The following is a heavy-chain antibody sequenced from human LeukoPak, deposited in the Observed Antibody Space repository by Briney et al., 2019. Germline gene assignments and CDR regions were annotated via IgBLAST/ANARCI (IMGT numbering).Heavy chain of an antibody. CDR2: IYHSGST. Sequence: SETLSLTCTVSGGSISSGGYYWSWIRQPPGKGLEWIGYIYHSGSTYYNPSLKSRVTISVDRSKNQFSLKLSSVTAADTAVYYCARTTGPVRRGLDYFDYWGQGTLVTVSS. CDR3: ARTTGPVRRGLDYFDY. D-gene: IGHD3-10*01. CDR1: GGSISSGGYY. J-gene: IGHJ4*02. V-gene: IGHV4-30-2*01.